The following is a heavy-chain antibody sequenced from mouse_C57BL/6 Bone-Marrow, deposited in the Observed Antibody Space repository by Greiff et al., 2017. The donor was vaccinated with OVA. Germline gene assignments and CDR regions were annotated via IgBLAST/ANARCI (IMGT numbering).Heavy chain of an antibody. D-gene: IGHD1-1*01. CDR2: ISDGGSYT. V-gene: IGHV5-4*03. CDR3: ARLTMVVEES. CDR1: GFTFSSYA. J-gene: IGHJ2*01. Sequence: EVMLVESGGGLVKPGGSLKLSCAASGFTFSSYAMSWVRQTPEKRLEWVATISDGGSYTYYPDNVKGRFTISRDNAKNNLYLQMSHLKSEDTAMYYSARLTMVVEESWGDGTTLTVSS.